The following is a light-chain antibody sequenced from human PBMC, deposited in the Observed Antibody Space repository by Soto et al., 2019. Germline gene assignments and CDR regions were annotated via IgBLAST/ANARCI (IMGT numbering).Light chain of an antibody. J-gene: IGLJ2*01. CDR3: STYPPPSIVL. CDR1: SSDVGRANS. Sequence: QSVLTQPASVSGSPGQSITISCTGTSSDVGRANSVSWYQQHPGKAPKLIISDVTHRPSGVSNRFSGSKSGNTASLSISGRQAEDEAEYYCSTYPPPSIVLFGGGTKLTVL. V-gene: IGLV2-14*03. CDR2: DVT.